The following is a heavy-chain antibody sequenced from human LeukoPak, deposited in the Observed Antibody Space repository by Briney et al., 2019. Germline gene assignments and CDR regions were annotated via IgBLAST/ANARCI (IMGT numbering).Heavy chain of an antibody. J-gene: IGHJ4*02. CDR2: INPSGGST. CDR3: ASTGYSSGFDY. Sequence: ASVKVSCKASGYTFTSYYTHWVRQAPGQGLEWMGIINPSGGSTSYAQKFQGRVTMARDTSTSTVYMELSSLRSGDTAVYYCASTGYSSGFDYWGQGTLVTVSS. CDR1: GYTFTSYY. D-gene: IGHD6-19*01. V-gene: IGHV1-46*01.